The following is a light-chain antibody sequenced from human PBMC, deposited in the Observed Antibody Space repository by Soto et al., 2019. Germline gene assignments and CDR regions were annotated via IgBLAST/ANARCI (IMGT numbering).Light chain of an antibody. Sequence: EIVFTQSPGTLSLSPGERVILSGRASQNVRTNYLAWYQQKPGQAPRLLIYGASTRASGIPERFSGSGSGTDFTLTISSLETEDFAFYYCQQRDSWPLTFGGGTPVEIK. CDR1: QNVRTNY. CDR2: GAS. CDR3: QQRDSWPLT. V-gene: IGKV3D-20*02. J-gene: IGKJ4*01.